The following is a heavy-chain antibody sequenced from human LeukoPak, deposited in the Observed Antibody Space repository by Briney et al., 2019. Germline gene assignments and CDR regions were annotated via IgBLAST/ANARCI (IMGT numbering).Heavy chain of an antibody. CDR1: GGSISSYY. CDR2: IYYSGST. D-gene: IGHD3-22*01. V-gene: IGHV4-59*01. J-gene: IGHJ3*02. CDR3: ARGLTYYFDSSGYYVTDAFDI. Sequence: PSETLSLTCTVSGGSISSYYWSWIRQPPGKGLEWIGCIYYSGSTNYNPSLKSRVTISVDTSKNQFSLKLTSVTAADTAVYYCARGLTYYFDSSGYYVTDAFDIWGQGTMVTVSS.